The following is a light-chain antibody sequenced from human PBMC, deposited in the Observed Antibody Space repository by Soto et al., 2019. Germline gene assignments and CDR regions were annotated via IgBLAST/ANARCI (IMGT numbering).Light chain of an antibody. CDR3: QQYADSPLLS. CDR2: GTS. V-gene: IGKV3-20*01. Sequence: VVLTQSPGTLSLSPGERATLSCRASRRVGSRYLAWYQQKAGQAPRLLVFGTSRRATGIPDRFSGSGSGTDFTLTISSLEPEDFALYYCQQYADSPLLSFGGGTKLEI. J-gene: IGKJ4*01. CDR1: RRVGSRY.